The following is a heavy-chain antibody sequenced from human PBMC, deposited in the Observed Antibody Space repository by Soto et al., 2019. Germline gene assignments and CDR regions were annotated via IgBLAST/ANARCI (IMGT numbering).Heavy chain of an antibody. V-gene: IGHV5-10-1*01. J-gene: IGHJ6*02. Sequence: GESLKISCKGSGYSFTSYWISWVRQMPGKGLEWMGRIDPSDSYTNYSPSFQGRVTITRDTSASTAYMELSSLRSEDTAVYYCARDSLIYLYYYGMDVWGQGTTVTVSS. CDR1: GYSFTSYW. CDR3: ARDSLIYLYYYGMDV. CDR2: IDPSDSYT. D-gene: IGHD2-21*01.